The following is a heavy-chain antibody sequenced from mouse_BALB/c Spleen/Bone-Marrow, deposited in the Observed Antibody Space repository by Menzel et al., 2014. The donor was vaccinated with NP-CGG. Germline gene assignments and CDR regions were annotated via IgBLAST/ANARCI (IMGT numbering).Heavy chain of an antibody. V-gene: IGHV2-3*01. CDR1: GFSLTTYG. D-gene: IGHD2-2*01. CDR3: AKKSYGYNMDY. CDR2: IWGDGST. Sequence: QVQLQQSGPGLVSPSQSLSIPCTVSGFSLTTYGLNWVRQPPGKGLEWLGVIWGDGSTNYHSALISRLSISKDNSKSQVFLKLNSLQTDDTATYYCAKKSYGYNMDYWGQGTSVTVSS. J-gene: IGHJ4*01.